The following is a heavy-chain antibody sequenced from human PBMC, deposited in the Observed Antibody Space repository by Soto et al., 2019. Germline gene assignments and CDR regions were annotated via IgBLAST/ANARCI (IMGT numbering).Heavy chain of an antibody. CDR1: GGTFSSYA. Sequence: QVQLVQSGAEVKKPGSSVKVSCKASGGTFSSYAISWVRQAPGQGLEWMGGIIPIFGTANYAQKFQGRVTITADESTRTAYMELSRLRSEDTAVYYCASWRFGETTPRSSQALFDYLGQGTLVTVSS. V-gene: IGHV1-69*01. J-gene: IGHJ4*02. CDR3: ASWRFGETTPRSSQALFDY. D-gene: IGHD3-10*01. CDR2: IIPIFGTA.